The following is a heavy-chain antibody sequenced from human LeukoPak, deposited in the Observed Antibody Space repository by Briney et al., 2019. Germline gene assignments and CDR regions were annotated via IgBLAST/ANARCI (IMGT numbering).Heavy chain of an antibody. CDR3: ARDRLLEDRDYHYYYYMDV. J-gene: IGHJ6*03. Sequence: PGGSLRLSCAVSGFTFSSYTINWVRPAPGKGLEWVSSISSSSSYIYYADSVKGRFTLSRDNAKHSLSLQMNSLRAEDTAVYYCARDRLLEDRDYHYYYYMDVWGIGTTVTVSS. CDR2: ISSSSSYI. D-gene: IGHD1-1*01. CDR1: GFTFSSYT. V-gene: IGHV3-21*01.